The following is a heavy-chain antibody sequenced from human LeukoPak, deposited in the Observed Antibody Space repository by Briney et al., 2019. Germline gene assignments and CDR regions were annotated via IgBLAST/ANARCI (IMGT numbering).Heavy chain of an antibody. CDR1: GYTFTGYY. J-gene: IGHJ4*02. Sequence: ASVKVSCKASGYTFTGYYLHWVLQAPGHGLEWMGCINPNSGGTNYAQKFQGRVTVTRDTSISTAYMELSRLKSDDTAVYYCARVSVAGTPDRDYFDYWGQGTLVTVS. CDR3: ARVSVAGTPDRDYFDY. V-gene: IGHV1-2*02. D-gene: IGHD6-19*01. CDR2: INPNSGGT.